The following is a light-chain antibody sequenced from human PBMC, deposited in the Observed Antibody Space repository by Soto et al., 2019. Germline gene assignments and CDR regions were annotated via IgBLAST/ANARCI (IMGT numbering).Light chain of an antibody. J-gene: IGLJ7*01. Sequence: QSVLTQPPSVSGAPGQRVTISCTGSRSNIGAGYDVHWYQQLPGTAPKLLIYGNSNRPSGVPDRFSGSKSGTSASLAITGLQAEDEADYYCQSYDSSLSGSVFGGGNQLTVL. V-gene: IGLV1-40*01. CDR3: QSYDSSLSGSV. CDR1: RSNIGAGYD. CDR2: GNS.